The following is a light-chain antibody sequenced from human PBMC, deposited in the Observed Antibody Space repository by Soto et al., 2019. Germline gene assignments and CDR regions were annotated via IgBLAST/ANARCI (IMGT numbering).Light chain of an antibody. CDR3: CSYAGSSTFGVV. Sequence: QSALTQPASVSGSPGQSITISCTGTSRDVGSSNLVSWYQQHPGKAPKLMIYEGSKRPSGVSNRFSGSKSGNTASLTSSGLQAEDEADYYCCSYAGSSTFGVVFGGGTKLTVL. V-gene: IGLV2-23*03. CDR1: SRDVGSSNL. CDR2: EGS. J-gene: IGLJ2*01.